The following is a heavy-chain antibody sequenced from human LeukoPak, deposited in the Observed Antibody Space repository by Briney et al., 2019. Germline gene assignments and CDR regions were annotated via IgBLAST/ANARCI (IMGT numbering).Heavy chain of an antibody. CDR3: ARRTAAAGHDY. J-gene: IGHJ4*02. V-gene: IGHV4-39*01. CDR1: GGSISSSNYY. Sequence: PSETLSLTCTVSGGSISSSNYYWGWLRQSPGKGLEWIGSIYYSGSTYYNPSLKSRVTISVDTSKNQFSLKLSSVTAADTAVYYCARRTAAAGHDYWGQGTLVTVSS. CDR2: IYYSGST. D-gene: IGHD6-13*01.